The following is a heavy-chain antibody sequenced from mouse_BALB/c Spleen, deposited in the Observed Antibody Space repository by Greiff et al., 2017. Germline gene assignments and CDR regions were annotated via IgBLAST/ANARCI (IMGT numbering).Heavy chain of an antibody. CDR3: ARLGSSGYPYAMDY. CDR2: ILPGSGST. CDR1: GYTFSSYW. D-gene: IGHD3-1*01. J-gene: IGHJ4*01. Sequence: QVQLQQSGAELMKPGASVKISCKATGYTFSSYWIEWVKQRPGHGLEWIGEILPGSGSTNYNEKFKGKATFTADTSSNTAYMQLSSLTSEDSAVYYCARLGSSGYPYAMDYWGQGTSVTVSS. V-gene: IGHV1-9*01.